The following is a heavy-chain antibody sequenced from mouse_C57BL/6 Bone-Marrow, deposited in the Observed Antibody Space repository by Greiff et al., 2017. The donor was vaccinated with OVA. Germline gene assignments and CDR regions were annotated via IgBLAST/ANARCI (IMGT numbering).Heavy chain of an antibody. Sequence: QVQLQQSGAELVRPGASVKLSCKASGYTFTDYYINWVKQRPGQGLEWIARIYPGSGNTYYNEKFKGKATLTAEKSSSTAYMQLSSLTSEDSAVYFCARDDGYYPLFAYWGQGTLVTVSA. CDR3: ARDDGYYPLFAY. CDR1: GYTFTDYY. D-gene: IGHD2-3*01. CDR2: IYPGSGNT. V-gene: IGHV1-76*01. J-gene: IGHJ3*01.